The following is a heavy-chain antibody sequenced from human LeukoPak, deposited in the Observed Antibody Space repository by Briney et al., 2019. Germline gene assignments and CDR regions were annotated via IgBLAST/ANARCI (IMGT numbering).Heavy chain of an antibody. J-gene: IGHJ1*01. D-gene: IGHD3-22*01. CDR3: AIVHGYYDGSGYWVQ. V-gene: IGHV3-23*01. CDR2: ITPNADRT. CDR1: GFTFGSYG. Sequence: GGSLRLSCAASGFTFGSYGMSWVRQAPGKGLEWVSFITPNADRTSYADSVEGRFTISRDNPSNTLYMQMNSLRDEDTALYYCAIVHGYYDGSGYWVQWGQGTLVTVSS.